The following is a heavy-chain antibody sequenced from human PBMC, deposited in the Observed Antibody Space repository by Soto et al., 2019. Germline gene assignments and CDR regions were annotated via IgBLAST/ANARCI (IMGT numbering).Heavy chain of an antibody. Sequence: PSETLSLTCAVYGGSFSGYYWSWIRQPPGKGLEWIGEINHSGSTNYNPSLKSRVTISVDTSKNQFSLKLSSVTAADTAVYYCASSGRLRFLEWLAPNMDVWGKGTTVTVSS. CDR3: ASSGRLRFLEWLAPNMDV. J-gene: IGHJ6*03. CDR1: GGSFSGYY. V-gene: IGHV4-34*01. CDR2: INHSGST. D-gene: IGHD3-3*01.